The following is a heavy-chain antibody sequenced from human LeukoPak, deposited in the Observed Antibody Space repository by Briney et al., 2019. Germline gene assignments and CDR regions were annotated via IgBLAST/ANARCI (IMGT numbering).Heavy chain of an antibody. D-gene: IGHD2/OR15-2a*01. J-gene: IGHJ4*02. CDR3: ARNMGDY. V-gene: IGHV3-7*04. Sequence: GGSLRLSCAASGFSFSTNWMTWVRHGPGKGLEWVANIKQDGSEKNYVASVKGRFTISRDNAKNSLSLQMDSLRAEDTALYYCARNMGDYWGQGTLVTVSS. CDR1: GFSFSTNW. CDR2: IKQDGSEK.